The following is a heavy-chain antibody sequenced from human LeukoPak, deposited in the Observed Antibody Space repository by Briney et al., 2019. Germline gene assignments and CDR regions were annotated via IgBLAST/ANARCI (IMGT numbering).Heavy chain of an antibody. J-gene: IGHJ4*02. CDR1: GGSINNYY. CDR2: IYYSGST. CDR3: ARDPRGSGYVDY. D-gene: IGHD2-15*01. V-gene: IGHV4-59*12. Sequence: SETLSLTCTVSGGSINNYYWSWIRQPPGKGLEWIGCIYYSGSTNYNPSLRSRVTISVDTSKNLFSLILSSVTAADTAVYYCARDPRGSGYVDYWGQGTLVTVSS.